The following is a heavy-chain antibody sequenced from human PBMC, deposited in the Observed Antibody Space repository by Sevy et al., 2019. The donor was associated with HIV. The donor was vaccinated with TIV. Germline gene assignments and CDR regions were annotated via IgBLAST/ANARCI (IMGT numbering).Heavy chain of an antibody. V-gene: IGHV3-11*01. CDR2: ISSSGSTI. J-gene: IGHJ6*02. D-gene: IGHD3-3*01. CDR1: GFTFSDYY. Sequence: GGSLRLSCAASGFTFSDYYMSWIRQAPGKGLEWVSYISSSGSTIYYADSVKGRFTISRDNAKNSLYLQMNSLRAEDTAVYYCARGATIFGVVIDYYYYGMDVWGQGTTVTVSS. CDR3: ARGATIFGVVIDYYYYGMDV.